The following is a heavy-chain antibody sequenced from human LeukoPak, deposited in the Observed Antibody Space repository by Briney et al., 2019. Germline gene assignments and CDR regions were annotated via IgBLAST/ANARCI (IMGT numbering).Heavy chain of an antibody. Sequence: GGSLRLSCAASGFTFSRFTFSSYAMTWVRQAPGKGVEWVSAISGSGVNTYYADSVKGRFTISRDNSKNTLYLQMFSLRAEDTAVYYCASCPPSSSWLNWFDPWGQGTLVTVSS. V-gene: IGHV3-23*01. CDR3: ASCPPSSSWLNWFDP. CDR2: ISGSGVNT. D-gene: IGHD6-13*01. CDR1: GFTFSRFTFSSYA. J-gene: IGHJ5*02.